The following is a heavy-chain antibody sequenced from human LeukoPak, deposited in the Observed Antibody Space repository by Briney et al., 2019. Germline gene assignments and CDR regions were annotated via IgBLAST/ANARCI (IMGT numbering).Heavy chain of an antibody. J-gene: IGHJ6*02. CDR1: GFTFSSFS. D-gene: IGHD1-26*01. Sequence: PGRSLRLSCAATGFTFSSFSMHWVRQAPGKGLEWVAVLSYDGNNKYYADSVKGRFTISRDNSKNTLYLQMNSLRTEDTAVYYCAKGRVGANGYYYYGMDVWGQGTTVPVSS. V-gene: IGHV3-30*18. CDR2: LSYDGNNK. CDR3: AKGRVGANGYYYYGMDV.